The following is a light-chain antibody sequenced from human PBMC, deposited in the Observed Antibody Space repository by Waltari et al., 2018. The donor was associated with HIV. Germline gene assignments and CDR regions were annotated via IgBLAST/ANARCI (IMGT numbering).Light chain of an antibody. CDR3: QSYDSSLSGSVV. J-gene: IGLJ2*01. CDR1: SSNIGAGYD. Sequence: QSVLTQPPSVSGAPGQRVTISCTGSSSNIGAGYDVHWYQQLPGTAPKLLIYGNKERPSGVPDRFSGSKSGTSASLAITGLQAEDEADYYCQSYDSSLSGSVVFGGGTKVTVL. CDR2: GNK. V-gene: IGLV1-40*01.